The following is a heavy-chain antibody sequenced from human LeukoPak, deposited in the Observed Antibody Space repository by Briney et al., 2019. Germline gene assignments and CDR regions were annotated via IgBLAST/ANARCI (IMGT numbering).Heavy chain of an antibody. CDR3: ARERYCSSTSCSNWFDP. CDR2: IYYSGST. CDR1: GGSISSGGYY. V-gene: IGHV4-31*03. D-gene: IGHD2-2*01. Sequence: SETLSLTCTVSGGSISSGGYYWSWIRQHPGKGLEWIGYIYYSGSTYYNPSLKSRVTISVDTSKNQFSLKLSSVTAADTAVYYCARERYCSSTSCSNWFDPWGQGTLVTVSS. J-gene: IGHJ5*02.